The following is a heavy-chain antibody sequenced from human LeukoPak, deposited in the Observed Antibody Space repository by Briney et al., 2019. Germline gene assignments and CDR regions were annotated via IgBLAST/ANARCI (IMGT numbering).Heavy chain of an antibody. CDR2: INHSGST. V-gene: IGHV4-34*01. J-gene: IGHJ2*01. CDR1: GGSFSGYY. CDR3: ARDLFIHDSSGYPSSYWYFDL. Sequence: PSETLSLTCAVYGGSFSGYYWSWIRQPPGRGLEWIGEINHSGSTNYNPSLKSRVTISVDKSKNQFSLKLSSVTAADTAVYYCARDLFIHDSSGYPSSYWYFDLWGRGTLVTVSS. D-gene: IGHD3-22*01.